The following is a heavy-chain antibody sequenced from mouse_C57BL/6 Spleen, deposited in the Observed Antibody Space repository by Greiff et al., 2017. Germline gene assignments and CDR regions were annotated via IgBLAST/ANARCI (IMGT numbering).Heavy chain of an antibody. V-gene: IGHV14-2*01. J-gene: IGHJ4*01. Sequence: EVNVVESGAELVKPGASVKLSCTASGFNIKDYYMHWVKQRTEQGLEWIGRIDPEDGETKYAPKFQGKATITADTSSNTAYLQLSSLTSEDTAVYYCARVYGSSYEGAMDYWGQGTSVTVSS. CDR1: GFNIKDYY. CDR2: IDPEDGET. CDR3: ARVYGSSYEGAMDY. D-gene: IGHD1-1*01.